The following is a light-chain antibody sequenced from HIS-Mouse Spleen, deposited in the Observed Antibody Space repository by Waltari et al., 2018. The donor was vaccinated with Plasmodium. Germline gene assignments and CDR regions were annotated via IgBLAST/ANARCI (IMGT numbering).Light chain of an antibody. V-gene: IGKV1-5*03. Sequence: DIQMTQSPSTLSASVGDRVPITCRARQSISSRLALYQHKPGKAPKLLIYKESSLESGVPSRFSGSGSGTEFTLTISSLQPDDFATYYCQQYNSYSWTFGQGTKVEIK. CDR2: KES. J-gene: IGKJ1*01. CDR1: QSISSR. CDR3: QQYNSYSWT.